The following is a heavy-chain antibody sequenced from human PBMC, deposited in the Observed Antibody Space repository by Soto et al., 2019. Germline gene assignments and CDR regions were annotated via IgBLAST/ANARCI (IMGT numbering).Heavy chain of an antibody. CDR1: GFTFSSYE. V-gene: IGHV3-48*03. CDR3: VRPRPSGENYGMDV. D-gene: IGHD3-16*01. Sequence: PGGSLRLSCAASGFTFSSYEMNWVRQAPGKGLEWVSYISSSGSTIYYADSVKGRFTISRDSSKNTLFLQMDSLRAEDTAVYYCVRPRPSGENYGMDVWGQGTTVTVSS. J-gene: IGHJ6*02. CDR2: ISSSGSTI.